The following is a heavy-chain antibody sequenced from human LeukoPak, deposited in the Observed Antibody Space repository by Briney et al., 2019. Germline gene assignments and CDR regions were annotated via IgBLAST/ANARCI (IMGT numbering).Heavy chain of an antibody. CDR3: GQFLHIGTYRFDF. Sequence: ESGPTLVKPTQALTLTCTFSGFSLSTSEVGVGWIRQPPGEALEWLALISWNDDKRYRPSLNTRLTIAQDTSKDQVVLTMTNMDPVDTATYYCGQFLHIGTYRFDFWGQGTLVTVSS. CDR1: GFSLSTSEVG. J-gene: IGHJ4*02. V-gene: IGHV2-5*01. D-gene: IGHD2-21*01. CDR2: ISWNDDK.